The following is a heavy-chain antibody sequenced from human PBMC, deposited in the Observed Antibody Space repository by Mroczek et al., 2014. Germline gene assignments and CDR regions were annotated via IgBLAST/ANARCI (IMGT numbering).Heavy chain of an antibody. CDR2: INHSGST. CDR3: ASRVPDYGGNSRYFQH. Sequence: QVQLQQWGAGLLKPSETLSLTCAVYGGSFSGYYWSWIRQPPGRAEWIGEINHSGSTNYNPSLKSRVTISVDTSKNQFSLKLSSVTAADTAVYYCASRVPDYGGNSRYFQHWGQGTLVIVSS. J-gene: IGHJ1*01. CDR1: GGSFSGYY. D-gene: IGHD4-23*01. V-gene: IGHV4-34*01.